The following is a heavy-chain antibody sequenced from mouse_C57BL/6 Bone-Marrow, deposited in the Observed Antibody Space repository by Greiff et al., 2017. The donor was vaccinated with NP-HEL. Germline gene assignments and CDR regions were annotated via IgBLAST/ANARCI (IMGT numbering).Heavy chain of an antibody. D-gene: IGHD1-1*01. CDR3: EGWNYYGSRRFGG. Sequence: QVQLQQSGPELVKPGASVKLSCKASGYTFTSYWMHWVKQRPGKGLEWIGMIHPNSGSTNYNEKFKSKATLTVDKSSSTAYMQLRSLTSEDSAAFYCEGWNYYGSRRFGGWGQGALVT. CDR1: GYTFTSYW. J-gene: IGHJ3*01. V-gene: IGHV1-64*01. CDR2: IHPNSGST.